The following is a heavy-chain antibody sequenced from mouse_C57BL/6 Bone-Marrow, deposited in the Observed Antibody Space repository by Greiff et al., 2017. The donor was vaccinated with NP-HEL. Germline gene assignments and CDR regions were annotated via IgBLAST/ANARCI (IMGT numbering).Heavy chain of an antibody. CDR1: GYTFTSYW. V-gene: IGHV1-59*01. CDR2: IDPSDSYT. J-gene: IGHJ3*01. D-gene: IGHD1-1*01. Sequence: QVQLKQPGAELVRPGTSVKLSCKASGYTFTSYWMHWVKQRPGQGLEWIGVIDPSDSYTNYNQKFKGKATLTVDTSSSTAYMQLSSLTSEDSAVDYCSSLLLRGAYLGQGTLVTVSA. CDR3: SSLLLRGAY.